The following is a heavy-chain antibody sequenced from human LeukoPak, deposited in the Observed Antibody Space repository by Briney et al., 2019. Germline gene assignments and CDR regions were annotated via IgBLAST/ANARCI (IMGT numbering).Heavy chain of an antibody. D-gene: IGHD2-2*01. CDR2: VSTSSTTI. Sequence: PGGPLRLSCAGSGFTFSNYGMNWVRQAPGKGLEWVSYVSTSSTTIYYADSVKGRFTISRENAKNSLYLQMNSLRAEDTAVYYCAKDLVGCSSTSCYFTVGGMDVWGQGTTVTVSS. CDR3: AKDLVGCSSTSCYFTVGGMDV. V-gene: IGHV3-48*01. J-gene: IGHJ6*02. CDR1: GFTFSNYG.